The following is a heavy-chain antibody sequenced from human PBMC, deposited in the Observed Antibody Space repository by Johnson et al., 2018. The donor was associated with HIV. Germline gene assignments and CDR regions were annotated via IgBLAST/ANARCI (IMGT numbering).Heavy chain of an antibody. CDR3: ASTSSGWFYAFDI. D-gene: IGHD6-19*01. CDR1: GFTFSSYA. V-gene: IGHV3-30-3*01. J-gene: IGHJ3*02. Sequence: VESGGGVVQPGRSLRLSCAASGFTFSSYAMHWVRQAPGKGLEWVAVISYDGSNKYYADSVKGRFTISRDNSKNTLYLQRNSLRAEDTAVYYCASTSSGWFYAFDIGGQGTIVTVSS. CDR2: ISYDGSNK.